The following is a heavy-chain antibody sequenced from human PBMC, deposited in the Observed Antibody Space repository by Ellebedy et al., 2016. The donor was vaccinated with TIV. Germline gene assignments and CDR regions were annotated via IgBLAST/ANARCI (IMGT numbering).Heavy chain of an antibody. CDR2: ISSSSTYT. CDR1: GFTFNSYS. Sequence: GESLKISCAASGFTFNSYSMNWVRQAPGKGLEWVSSISSSSTYTNYADSVKGRFTIFRDDDKNALYLQMNSLRAEDTAVYYCARKPMNPTDLYGNFDHWGQGTLVTVSS. CDR3: ARKPMNPTDLYGNFDH. J-gene: IGHJ4*02. D-gene: IGHD1-1*01. V-gene: IGHV3-21*01.